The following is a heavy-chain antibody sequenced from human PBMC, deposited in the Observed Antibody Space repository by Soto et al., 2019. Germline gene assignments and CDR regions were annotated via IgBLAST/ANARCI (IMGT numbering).Heavy chain of an antibody. CDR2: IYPGDSDT. D-gene: IGHD3-10*01. J-gene: IGHJ6*02. V-gene: IGHV5-51*01. CDR1: GYSFTSYW. Sequence: PGASLKISCKGSGYSFTSYWIGWVRQMPRKGLEWMGIIYPGDSDTRYSPSFQGQVTISADKSISTAYLQWSSLKASDTAMYYCARNTNRDGFFSGGAFLYGMDVWGQGTTVTVSS. CDR3: ARNTNRDGFFSGGAFLYGMDV.